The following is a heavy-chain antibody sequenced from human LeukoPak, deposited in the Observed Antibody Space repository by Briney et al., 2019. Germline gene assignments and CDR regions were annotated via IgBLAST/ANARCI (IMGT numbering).Heavy chain of an antibody. CDR2: ISAYDGNT. CDR1: GYTFTIYG. J-gene: IGHJ4*02. D-gene: IGHD2/OR15-2a*01. V-gene: IGHV1-18*01. CDR3: ARVSWLHFFDY. Sequence: ASVKVSCKASGYTFTIYGISWVRQAPGQGLEWMGWISAYDGNTNYAQKLQGRVTMTTGTSTSTAYMELRSLRSDDTAVYYCARVSWLHFFDYWGQGTLVTVSS.